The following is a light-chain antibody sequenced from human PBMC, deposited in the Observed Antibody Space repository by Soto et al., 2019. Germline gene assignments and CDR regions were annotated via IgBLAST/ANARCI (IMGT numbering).Light chain of an antibody. CDR2: AAS. Sequence: MTQSPLSLSVTPGQPASISCKSSQSLMHTDGKTHLYWYQQRSGKAPNRLIFAASTLASGVPSRFSGSGSGTDFTLTISGLQPEDFATYFCQQTFSSPLTFGGGTKVDIK. J-gene: IGKJ4*01. CDR3: QQTFSSPLT. V-gene: IGKV1-39*01. CDR1: QSLMHTDGKTH.